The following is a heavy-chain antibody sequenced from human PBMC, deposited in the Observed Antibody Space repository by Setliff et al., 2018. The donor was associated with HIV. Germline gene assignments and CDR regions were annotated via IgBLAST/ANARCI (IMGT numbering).Heavy chain of an antibody. V-gene: IGHV4-38-2*01. CDR2: MYHSGST. CDR3: ASGYNYAYSDY. J-gene: IGHJ4*02. D-gene: IGHD5-18*01. Sequence: SETLSLTCAVTNYSISSGYYWGWIRQSPGKGLEWIGSMYHSGSTYSNPSLKSRVTMSIDTSKNQLSLKLRSVTAADTAVYYCASGYNYAYSDYWGQGTLVTVSS. CDR1: NYSISSGYY.